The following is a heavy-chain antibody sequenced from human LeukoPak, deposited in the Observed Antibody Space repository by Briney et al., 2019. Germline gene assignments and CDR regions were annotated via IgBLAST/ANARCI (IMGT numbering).Heavy chain of an antibody. D-gene: IGHD6-13*01. CDR3: ARDLDSSTWYRGFDY. J-gene: IGHJ4*02. CDR1: GFTFSSYG. CDR2: IRYDGSNK. Sequence: GGSLRLSCAASGFTFSSYGMHWVRQAPGKGLEWVAFIRYDGSNKHYADSVKGRFTISRDNSKNTLYLQMNSLRAEDTAVYYCARDLDSSTWYRGFDYWGQGTLITVSS. V-gene: IGHV3-30*02.